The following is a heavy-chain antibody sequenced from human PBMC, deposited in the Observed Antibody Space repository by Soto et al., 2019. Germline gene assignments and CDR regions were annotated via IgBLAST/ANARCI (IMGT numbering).Heavy chain of an antibody. CDR1: GYSFSTYG. Sequence: ASVKVSCKASGYSFSTYGLNWVRQAPGQRLEWMGWINAGNGNTKYSQKFQGRFTITRDTSASTAYMELSYLRSEDTAVYYCARGDVRFDYCRQGTLVTVYS. CDR3: ARGDVRFDY. CDR2: INAGNGNT. D-gene: IGHD4-17*01. V-gene: IGHV1-3*01. J-gene: IGHJ4*02.